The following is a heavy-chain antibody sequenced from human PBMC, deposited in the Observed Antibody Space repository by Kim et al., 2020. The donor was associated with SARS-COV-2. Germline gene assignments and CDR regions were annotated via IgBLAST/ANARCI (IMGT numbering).Heavy chain of an antibody. D-gene: IGHD6-6*01. J-gene: IGHJ3*02. CDR1: GGSFSGYY. Sequence: SETLSLTCAVYGGSFSGYYWSWIRQPPGKGLEWIGEINHSGSTNYNPSLKSRVTISVDTSKNQFSLKLSSVTAADTAVYYCARGLPSSSSWRRAFDIWG. CDR2: INHSGST. CDR3: ARGLPSSSSWRRAFDI. V-gene: IGHV4-34*01.